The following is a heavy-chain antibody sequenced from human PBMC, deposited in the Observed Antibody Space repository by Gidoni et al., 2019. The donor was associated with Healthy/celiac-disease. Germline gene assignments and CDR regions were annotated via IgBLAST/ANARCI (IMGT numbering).Heavy chain of an antibody. J-gene: IGHJ6*02. CDR3: ARDGDLQSYIDYYYDGMDV. CDR2: IWYDGSNK. D-gene: IGHD4-4*01. CDR1: GFTFSSSG. V-gene: IGHV3-33*01. Sequence: QVQLVESGGVVVQPGRSLRLSCAASGFTFSSSGIHWVRQAPGKGLEWGAVIWYDGSNKDYADSVKGRLTISRDNSKNTLYLQMNSLRAEDTAVYYCARDGDLQSYIDYYYDGMDVWGQGTTVTVSS.